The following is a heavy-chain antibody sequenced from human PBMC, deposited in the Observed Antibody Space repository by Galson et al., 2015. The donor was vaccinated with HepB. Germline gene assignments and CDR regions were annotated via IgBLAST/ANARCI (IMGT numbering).Heavy chain of an antibody. Sequence: SLRLSCAASGFTFSNYGMHWVRQAPGKGLEWVAVISYDGSNKYYADSVKGRFTISRDSSNNTLYLQMNSLRAEDTAVYYCAKIGAGLQNFDYWGQGTLVTVSS. CDR2: ISYDGSNK. D-gene: IGHD4-11*01. J-gene: IGHJ4*02. V-gene: IGHV3-30*18. CDR1: GFTFSNYG. CDR3: AKIGAGLQNFDY.